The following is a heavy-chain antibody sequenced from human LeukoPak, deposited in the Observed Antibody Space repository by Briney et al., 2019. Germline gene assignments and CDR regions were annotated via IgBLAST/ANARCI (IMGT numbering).Heavy chain of an antibody. V-gene: IGHV3-20*04. D-gene: IGHD3-10*01. CDR2: VNWNGRST. CDR3: ARGHGSGSYEAIDY. J-gene: IGHJ4*02. Sequence: GGSLRLSCAASGFTFDDYGMSWVRQAPGKGLEWVSGVNWNGRSTGYADSVKGRFTISRDNAKNSLYLQMNSLRAEDTALYYCARGHGSGSYEAIDYWGQGTLVAVSS. CDR1: GFTFDDYG.